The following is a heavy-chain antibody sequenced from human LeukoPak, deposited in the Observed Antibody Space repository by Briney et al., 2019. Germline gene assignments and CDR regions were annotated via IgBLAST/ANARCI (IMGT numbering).Heavy chain of an antibody. D-gene: IGHD5-18*01. Sequence: PGGSLRLSCAGSGFTFSSYSMNWVRQAPGKGLEWVSSISSSSSYIYYADSVKGRFTISRDNSKNTLYLQMNSLRAEDTAVYYCAKGGYSNGRYYYYMDVWGEGTTVTVSS. CDR1: GFTFSSYS. CDR2: ISSSSSYI. CDR3: AKGGYSNGRYYYYMDV. V-gene: IGHV3-21*04. J-gene: IGHJ6*03.